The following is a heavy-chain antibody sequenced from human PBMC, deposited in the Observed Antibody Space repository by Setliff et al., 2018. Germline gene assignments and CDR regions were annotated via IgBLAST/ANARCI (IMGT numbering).Heavy chain of an antibody. D-gene: IGHD2-15*01. CDR1: GGTFNNYA. Sequence: ASVKVSCKASGGTFNNYAISWVRQAPGQGLEWMGGIIPMFGTPAYAQKFQDRVTITTDESTSTAYMELDSLRSEDTAVYYCARSPAVLGIVYLDPWGQGTLVTVSS. CDR3: ARSPAVLGIVYLDP. J-gene: IGHJ5*02. CDR2: IIPMFGTP. V-gene: IGHV1-69*05.